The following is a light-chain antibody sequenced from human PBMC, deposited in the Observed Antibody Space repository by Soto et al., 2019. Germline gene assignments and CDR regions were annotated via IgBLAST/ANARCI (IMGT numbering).Light chain of an antibody. Sequence: EIVLTQSPGTLSLSPGERATLSCGASQIVNSDYFAWFQLKPGQAPRLLIYGASRRATGIPDRFSGSGSGTDFTLTINRLEPEDFAMYYCQQYVNSPGTFGQGSRIDIK. J-gene: IGKJ1*01. CDR1: QIVNSDY. CDR3: QQYVNSPGT. V-gene: IGKV3-20*01. CDR2: GAS.